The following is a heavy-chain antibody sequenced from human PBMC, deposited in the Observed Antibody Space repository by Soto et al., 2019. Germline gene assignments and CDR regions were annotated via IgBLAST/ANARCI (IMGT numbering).Heavy chain of an antibody. CDR2: IYYGGST. D-gene: IGHD5-18*01. Sequence: SETLSLTSTVPVGSISSYYWSWIRQPPGKGLEWIGYIYYGGSTNYNPSLKSRVTISVDTSKNQFSLKLSSVTAADTAVYYCARGLYVEADWIQLLLDYLGQGTLVTVSS. J-gene: IGHJ4*02. CDR1: VGSISSYY. V-gene: IGHV4-59*01. CDR3: ARGLYVEADWIQLLLDY.